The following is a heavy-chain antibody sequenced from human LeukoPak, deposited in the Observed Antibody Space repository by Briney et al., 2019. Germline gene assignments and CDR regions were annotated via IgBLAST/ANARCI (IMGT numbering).Heavy chain of an antibody. CDR1: GGSFSGYY. Sequence: SETLSLTCAVYGGSFSGYYWSWIRQPPGKGLEWIGEINHSGSTNYNPSLKSRVTISVDTSKNQFSLKLSSVTAADTAVYYCARGRVTIYYWGQGTLVTVSS. V-gene: IGHV4-34*01. CDR3: ARGRVTIYY. J-gene: IGHJ4*02. CDR2: INHSGST. D-gene: IGHD3-9*01.